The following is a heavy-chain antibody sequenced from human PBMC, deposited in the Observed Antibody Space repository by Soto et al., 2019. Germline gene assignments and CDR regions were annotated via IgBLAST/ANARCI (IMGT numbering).Heavy chain of an antibody. CDR3: ARGPGRDGYNDAFDI. CDR1: GYTFTSYD. D-gene: IGHD5-12*01. CDR2: IIPIFGTA. Sequence: ASVKVSCKASGYTFTSYDISWVRQAPGQGLEWMGGIIPIFGTANYAQKFQGRVTITADESTSTAYMELSSLRSEDTAVYYCARGPGRDGYNDAFDIWGQGTMVTVSS. V-gene: IGHV1-69*13. J-gene: IGHJ3*02.